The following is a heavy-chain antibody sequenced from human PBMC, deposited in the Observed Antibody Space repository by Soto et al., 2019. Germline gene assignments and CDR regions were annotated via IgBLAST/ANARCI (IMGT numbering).Heavy chain of an antibody. CDR2: ISGSGSTT. CDR1: GFTFSTYA. D-gene: IGHD6-19*01. V-gene: IGHV3-23*01. CDR3: AKRVASGSYYFDY. Sequence: EVQLLESGGGLVQPGGSLRLSCAASGFTFSTYAINWVRQAPGKGLDWVSGISGSGSTTYYADSVKGRFTISRDNSKDTVYLQMDSLRAEDTAVYYYAKRVASGSYYFDYWGQGTPVTVSS. J-gene: IGHJ4*02.